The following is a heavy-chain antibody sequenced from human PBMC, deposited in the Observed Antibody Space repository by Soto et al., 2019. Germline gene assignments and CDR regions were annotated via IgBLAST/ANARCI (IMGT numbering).Heavy chain of an antibody. Sequence: PGGSLRLSCAASEFPFSSYDMNWVRQAPGKGLEWVSYISSSGSPTYYADSVRGRFTISRDNAKNSLYLQMNSLRAEDTALYYCARSTNDYSDLVTFDYWGQGTLVTVSS. V-gene: IGHV3-48*03. D-gene: IGHD4-17*01. CDR3: ARSTNDYSDLVTFDY. CDR2: ISSSGSPT. J-gene: IGHJ4*02. CDR1: EFPFSSYD.